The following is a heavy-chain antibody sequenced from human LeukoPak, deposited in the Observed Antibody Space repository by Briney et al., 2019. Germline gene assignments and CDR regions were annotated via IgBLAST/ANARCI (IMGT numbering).Heavy chain of an antibody. D-gene: IGHD1-26*01. Sequence: GESLKISCKGSGYSFTSYWIGWVRQLPGKGLEWMGIIYPGDSDTRYSPSFQGQVTISADKSISTAYLQWSSLKASDTAMYYCARHGYSGTYPHYNYYMDVWGKGTTVTVSS. J-gene: IGHJ6*03. CDR2: IYPGDSDT. CDR3: ARHGYSGTYPHYNYYMDV. V-gene: IGHV5-51*01. CDR1: GYSFTSYW.